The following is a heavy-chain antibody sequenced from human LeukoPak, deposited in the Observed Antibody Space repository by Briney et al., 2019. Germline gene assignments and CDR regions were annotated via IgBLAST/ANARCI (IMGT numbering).Heavy chain of an antibody. Sequence: SETLSLTCTVSGGSISSGDYYWSWLRQPPGRGLEWIGYIYYSGSTYYNPSLKSRVTISVDTSKNQFSLKLSCVTAADTAVYYCARDRGALDYWGQGTLVTVSS. CDR1: GGSISSGDYY. CDR3: ARDRGALDY. CDR2: IYYSGST. J-gene: IGHJ4*02. V-gene: IGHV4-30-4*01.